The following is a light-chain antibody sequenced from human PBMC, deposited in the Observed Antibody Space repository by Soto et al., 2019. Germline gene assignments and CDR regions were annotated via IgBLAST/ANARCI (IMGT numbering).Light chain of an antibody. V-gene: IGKV2-28*01. CDR2: LGS. CDR3: VQALQSPPWT. Sequence: DIVVNQSPLTLPVTPGETASISCRSSQSLLHSNGYNYLDWYLQKPGQSPQLLIYLGSNRASGVPDRFSGSGSGTDFTLKISRVEAEDVGVYYCVQALQSPPWTFGQGTKVEIK. CDR1: QSLLHSNGYNY. J-gene: IGKJ1*01.